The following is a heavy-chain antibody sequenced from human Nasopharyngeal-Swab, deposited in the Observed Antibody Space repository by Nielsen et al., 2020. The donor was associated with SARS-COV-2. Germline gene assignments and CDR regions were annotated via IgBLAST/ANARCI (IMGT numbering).Heavy chain of an antibody. CDR1: GFTFSSYG. Sequence: GESLKISCVASGFTFSSYGMHWVRQAPGKGLEWVAVISYDGSNKYYADSVKGRFTISRDNSKNTLYLQMNSLRAEDTAVYYCATSMIVVVTDAFDIWGQGTMVTVSS. V-gene: IGHV3-30*03. CDR2: ISYDGSNK. J-gene: IGHJ3*02. D-gene: IGHD3-22*01. CDR3: ATSMIVVVTDAFDI.